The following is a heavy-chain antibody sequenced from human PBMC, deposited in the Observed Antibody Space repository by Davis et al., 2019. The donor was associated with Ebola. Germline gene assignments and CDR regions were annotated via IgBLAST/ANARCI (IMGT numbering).Heavy chain of an antibody. CDR2: IYYSGST. J-gene: IGHJ5*02. D-gene: IGHD6-13*01. CDR1: GGSISSSSYY. Sequence: SETLSLTCTVSGGSISSSSYYWGWIRQPPGEGLEWIGSIYYSGSTYYNPSLKSRVTISVDTSKNQFSLKLSSVTAADTAVYYCARQVAAAGTLFYSWFDPWGQGTLVTVSS. CDR3: ARQVAAAGTLFYSWFDP. V-gene: IGHV4-39*01.